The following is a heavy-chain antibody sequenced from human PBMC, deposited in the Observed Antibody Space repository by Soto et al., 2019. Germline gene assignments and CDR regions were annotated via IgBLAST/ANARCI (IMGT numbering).Heavy chain of an antibody. CDR1: GFTFSGHD. D-gene: IGHD1-20*01. J-gene: IGHJ4*02. CDR2: TTYDGTNK. CDR3: AKDGGPGGARYFYFVD. Sequence: QVQLVESGGGVVQPGRSLRLSCAASGFTFSGHDMHWVRQAPGKGLEWVAVTTYDGTNKYYADSVKGRFTISRDNSRNTLYLHMNSLRAEDTAGYFCAKDGGPGGARYFYFVDWGQGTLVTVFS. V-gene: IGHV3-30*18.